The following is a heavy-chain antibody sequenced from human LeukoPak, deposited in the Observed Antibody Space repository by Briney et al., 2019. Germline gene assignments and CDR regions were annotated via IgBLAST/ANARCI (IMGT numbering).Heavy chain of an antibody. V-gene: IGHV3-11*04. CDR3: ARGGIVVPDPDY. CDR2: ISSSGSAI. Sequence: PGGSLRLSCAASGFTFSDYYMSWIRQAPGKGLGWVSYISSSGSAIYYADSVKGRFTISRDNAKNSLYLQMNSLRVEDTAVFYCARGGIVVPDPDYWGQGTLVTVSS. CDR1: GFTFSDYY. J-gene: IGHJ4*02. D-gene: IGHD6-19*01.